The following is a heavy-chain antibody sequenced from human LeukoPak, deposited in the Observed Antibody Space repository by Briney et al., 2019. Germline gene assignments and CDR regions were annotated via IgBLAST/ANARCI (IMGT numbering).Heavy chain of an antibody. J-gene: IGHJ4*02. CDR2: IRSKPNDFAT. CDR1: GFTFHDSA. D-gene: IGHD3-9*01. V-gene: IGHV3-73*01. CDR3: TRRSDVLTGYPFDY. Sequence: GGSLRLSCAASGFTFHDSAMHWVRQASGKGLEWLGRIRSKPNDFATAYAASVKGRFIISRDDSNSTAYLQMNSLKTEDTAVYYCTRRSDVLTGYPFDYWGQGALVTVSS.